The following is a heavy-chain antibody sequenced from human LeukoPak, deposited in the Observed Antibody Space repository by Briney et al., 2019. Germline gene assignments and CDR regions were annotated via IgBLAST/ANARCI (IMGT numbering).Heavy chain of an antibody. J-gene: IGHJ3*02. V-gene: IGHV4-39*07. D-gene: IGHD2-2*01. CDR1: TFSSYW. Sequence: TFSSYWMSLGRQAPGEGLEGIGSMYSSWSTYYNPSLKSRVTISVDTSKNQFSLKLSSVTAADTAVYYCARGPPDCSSTSCYAFDAFDIWGQGTMVTVSS. CDR2: MYSSWST. CDR3: ARGPPDCSSTSCYAFDAFDI.